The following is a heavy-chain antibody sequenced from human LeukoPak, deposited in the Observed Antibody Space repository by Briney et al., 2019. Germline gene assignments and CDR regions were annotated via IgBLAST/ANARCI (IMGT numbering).Heavy chain of an antibody. V-gene: IGHV3-33*01. CDR2: IWYDGTNK. J-gene: IGHJ3*01. Sequence: GGSLRLSREASGFTFSSYAIHWVRQAPGKGLEWVTDIWYDGTNKYYTDSVQGRFTISRDNSKNTVYLQMSALRVEDTAVYFCAREASGGAGAFDVWGQGTMVTVCS. CDR3: AREASGGAGAFDV. CDR1: GFTFSSYA. D-gene: IGHD4-23*01.